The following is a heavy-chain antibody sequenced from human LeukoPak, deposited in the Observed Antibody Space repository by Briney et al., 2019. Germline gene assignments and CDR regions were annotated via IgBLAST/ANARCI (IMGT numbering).Heavy chain of an antibody. CDR2: IYYSGST. CDR1: GGSFSSGSYY. CDR3: ARVSYYDSSGILNYYFDY. J-gene: IGHJ4*02. Sequence: SETLSLTCTGSGGSFSSGSYYWSWIRQPPGKGLEWIGYIYYSGSTNYNPSLKSRVTISVDTSKNQFSLKLSSVTAADTAVYYCARVSYYDSSGILNYYFDYWGQGTLVTVSS. V-gene: IGHV4-61*01. D-gene: IGHD3-22*01.